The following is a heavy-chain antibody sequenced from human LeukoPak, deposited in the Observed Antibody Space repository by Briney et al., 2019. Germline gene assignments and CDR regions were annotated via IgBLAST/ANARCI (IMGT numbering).Heavy chain of an antibody. D-gene: IGHD4-11*01. CDR1: GYTFTSYG. Sequence: ASVKVSCKASGYTFTSYGISWVRQAPGQGLEWMGGIIPIFGTANYAQKFQGRVTITTDESTSTAYMELSSLRSEDTAVYYCARASTVTTWEVGYYYMDVWGKGTTVTVSS. CDR3: ARASTVTTWEVGYYYMDV. V-gene: IGHV1-69*05. CDR2: IIPIFGTA. J-gene: IGHJ6*03.